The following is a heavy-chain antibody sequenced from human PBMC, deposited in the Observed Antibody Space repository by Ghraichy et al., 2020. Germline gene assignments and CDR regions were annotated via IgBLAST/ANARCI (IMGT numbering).Heavy chain of an antibody. J-gene: IGHJ4*02. V-gene: IGHV4-4*02. CDR1: GGSISSSNW. Sequence: SETLSLTCAVSGGSISSSNWWSWVRQPPGKGLEWIGEIYHSGSTNYNPSLKSRVTISVDKSKNQFSLKLSSVTAADTAVYYCASGYYDFWSGYNDYWGQGTLVTVSS. CDR2: IYHSGST. D-gene: IGHD3-3*01. CDR3: ASGYYDFWSGYNDY.